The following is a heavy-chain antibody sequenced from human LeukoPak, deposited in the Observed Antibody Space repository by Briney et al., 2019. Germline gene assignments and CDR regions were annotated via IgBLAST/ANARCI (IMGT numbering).Heavy chain of an antibody. Sequence: PAETLSLTCAVSGVSISSGGYSWRWVRQPPGKGVEWIVYIYHSGSTYYNPSLKSLITISVHRSNNQSSLKLSSVPAADTAVYYCARGGDYDILTAYSVPDFDYWGQGTLVTVSS. CDR3: ARGGDYDILTAYSVPDFDY. D-gene: IGHD3-9*01. J-gene: IGHJ4*02. CDR1: GVSISSGGYS. CDR2: IYHSGST. V-gene: IGHV4-30-2*01.